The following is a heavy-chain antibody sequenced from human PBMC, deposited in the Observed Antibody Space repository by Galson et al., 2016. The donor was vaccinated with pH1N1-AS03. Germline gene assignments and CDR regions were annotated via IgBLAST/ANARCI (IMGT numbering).Heavy chain of an antibody. V-gene: IGHV3-48*02. CDR3: VRELHYGWLVPGY. CDR2: ISSSSSTI. CDR1: GFTFSSYS. Sequence: SLRLSCAASGFTFSSYSMNWVRQAPGKGLEWVSYISSSSSTIYYADSVKGRFTISRDNAKNSLYLQMNSLRDEDTAVYYCVRELHYGWLVPGYWGQGTLVTVSS. J-gene: IGHJ4*02. D-gene: IGHD6-19*01.